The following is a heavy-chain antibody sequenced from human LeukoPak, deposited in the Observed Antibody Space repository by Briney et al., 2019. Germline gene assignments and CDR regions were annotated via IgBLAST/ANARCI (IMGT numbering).Heavy chain of an antibody. V-gene: IGHV4-39*01. D-gene: IGHD5-24*01. CDR3: ARREMATTYYFDY. CDR1: GGSIISTIYY. J-gene: IGHJ4*02. CDR2: ISYSGSS. Sequence: PSETLSLTCTVSGGSIISTIYYWGWIRQSPGKGLDWIGSISYSGSSFCKPSLKSRVTIAVDTSKNQFSLKLSSVTAAGTAVYYCARREMATTYYFDYWGQGTLVTVSS.